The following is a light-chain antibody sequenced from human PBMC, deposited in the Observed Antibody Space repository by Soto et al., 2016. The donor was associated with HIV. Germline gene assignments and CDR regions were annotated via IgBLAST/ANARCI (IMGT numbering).Light chain of an antibody. V-gene: IGLV3-21*02. CDR2: DDD. J-gene: IGLJ3*02. CDR1: NIGDRS. CDR3: QVWHSSSDHRV. Sequence: ELTQPPSVSVAPGQTARITCGGHNIGDRSVHWYQQRPGQAPVLVVYDDDDRPSGIPERFSGSNSGNTATLTISRVEAGDEADYHCQVWHSSSDHRVFGGGTKLTVL.